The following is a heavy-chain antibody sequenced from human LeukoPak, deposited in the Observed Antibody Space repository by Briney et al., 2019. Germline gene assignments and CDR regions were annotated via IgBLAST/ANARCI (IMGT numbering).Heavy chain of an antibody. CDR2: IFYSGST. D-gene: IGHD3-10*01. CDR3: ARDLRGIRGVGSNWFDP. CDR1: GDSISRGGYY. Sequence: PSQTLSLTCTVSGDSISRGGYYWSWIRQHPGKGLEWIGYIFYSGSTYYNPSLKSRVNISVDTSKNQFSLKLSSVTAADTAVYYCARDLRGIRGVGSNWFDPWGQGTLSPSPQ. J-gene: IGHJ5*02. V-gene: IGHV4-31*03.